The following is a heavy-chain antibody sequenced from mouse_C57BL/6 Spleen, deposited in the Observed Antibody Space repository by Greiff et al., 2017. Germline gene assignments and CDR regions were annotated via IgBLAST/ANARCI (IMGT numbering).Heavy chain of an antibody. CDR3: ARDYGSSYWYFDV. Sequence: EVQLQQSGAELVKPGASVKLSCTASGFNIKDYYMHWVKQRTEQGLEWIGRIDPEDGATKYAPKFQGKATITADTSSNTAYLQLISLTSEDTAVYYCARDYGSSYWYFDVWGTGTTVTVAS. D-gene: IGHD1-1*01. CDR2: IDPEDGAT. J-gene: IGHJ1*03. CDR1: GFNIKDYY. V-gene: IGHV14-2*01.